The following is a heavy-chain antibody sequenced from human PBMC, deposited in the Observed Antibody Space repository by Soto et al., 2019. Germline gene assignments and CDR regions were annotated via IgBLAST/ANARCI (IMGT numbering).Heavy chain of an antibody. CDR2: INPSSGGT. V-gene: IGHV1-2*04. CDR3: ASVRSMTTVPNSILNWFDR. CDR1: GYTFTGYC. D-gene: IGHD4-17*01. J-gene: IGHJ5*02. Sequence: SVKASCKASGYTFTGYCMHWVRQAPGQGLEWMGWINPSSGGTNYAQKFQGWVTMTRDTSISTAYMELSRLRSDDTAVYYCASVRSMTTVPNSILNWFDRWGQGTLVTVXS.